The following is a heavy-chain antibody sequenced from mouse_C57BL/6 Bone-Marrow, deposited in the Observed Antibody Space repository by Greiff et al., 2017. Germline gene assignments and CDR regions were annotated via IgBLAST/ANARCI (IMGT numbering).Heavy chain of an antibody. CDR1: GFNIKDYY. CDR2: IDPEDGET. Sequence: VQLQQSGAELVKPGASVKLSCTASGFNIKDYYMHWVKQRTEQGLEWIGRIDPEDGETKYAPNFQGKATITADTSSNTAYLQLSSLTSEDTAVYYCATLYYYAMDYWGQGTSVTVSS. V-gene: IGHV14-2*01. J-gene: IGHJ4*01. CDR3: ATLYYYAMDY.